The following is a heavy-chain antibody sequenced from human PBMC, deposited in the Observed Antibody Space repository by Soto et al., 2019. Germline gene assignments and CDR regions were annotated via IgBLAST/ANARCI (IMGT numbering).Heavy chain of an antibody. J-gene: IGHJ4*02. Sequence: QLQLQESGPGLVKPSETLSLTCIVSGGSINSSNYYWVWVRQPPGKTLEWIGSIYYSGSTYYNASLKSRVPISVDTSKSQFFLKLSSVTAADSAIYYCAITTGYWGQGTLVTVSS. CDR1: GGSINSSNYY. V-gene: IGHV4-39*01. D-gene: IGHD1-1*01. CDR2: IYYSGST. CDR3: AITTGY.